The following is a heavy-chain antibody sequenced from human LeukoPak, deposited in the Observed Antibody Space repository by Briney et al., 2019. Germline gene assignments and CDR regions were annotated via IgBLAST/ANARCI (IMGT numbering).Heavy chain of an antibody. CDR2: INHSGST. V-gene: IGHV4-34*01. CDR3: AREVVSLTGYYPLFDY. CDR1: GGSFSGYY. D-gene: IGHD3-9*01. J-gene: IGHJ4*02. Sequence: SETLSLTCAVYGGSFSGYYWSWIRQPPGKGLEWIGEINHSGSTNYNPSLKSRVTISVDTSKNQFSLKLSSVTAADTAVYYCAREVVSLTGYYPLFDYWGQGTLVTVSS.